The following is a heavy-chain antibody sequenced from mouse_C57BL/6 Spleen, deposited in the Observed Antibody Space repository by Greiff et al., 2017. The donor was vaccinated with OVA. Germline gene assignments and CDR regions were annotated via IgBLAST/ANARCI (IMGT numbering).Heavy chain of an antibody. D-gene: IGHD2-3*01. CDR2: IEPEDGDT. CDR3: TDDGSSY. CDR1: GFNIKDYY. Sequence: EVQLVESGAELVRPGASVKLSCTASGFNIKDYYMHWVKQRPEQGLEWIGRIEPEDGDTEYAPKFQGKATMPADTSANTAYLQLSSLTSEDTAVYYCTDDGSSYWGQGTTLTVSS. J-gene: IGHJ2*01. V-gene: IGHV14-1*01.